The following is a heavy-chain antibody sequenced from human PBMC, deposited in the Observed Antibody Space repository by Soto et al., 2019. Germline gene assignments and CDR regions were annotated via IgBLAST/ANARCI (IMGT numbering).Heavy chain of an antibody. D-gene: IGHD6-19*01. CDR2: VSGSDVST. CDR1: GFTFTTYS. CDR3: ATENLEGSGWPRRGVSDS. J-gene: IGHJ4*02. Sequence: GGSLRLSCAASGFTFTTYSMSWVRQAPGRGLEWVSCVSGSDVSTFYADSVRGRFTISRDKSKNTLYLQMNSLRAEDTAIYYCATENLEGSGWPRRGVSDSWGQGTLVTVSS. V-gene: IGHV3-23*01.